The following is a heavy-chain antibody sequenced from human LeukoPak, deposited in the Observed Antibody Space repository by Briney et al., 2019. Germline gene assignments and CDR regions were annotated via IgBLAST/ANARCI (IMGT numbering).Heavy chain of an antibody. D-gene: IGHD2-8*01. CDR2: INPNSGGT. CDR3: AKYADFKPFDY. Sequence: ASVKVSCKASGYSFTAYYIHWVRQAPGQGLEWMGWINPNSGGTNYAQKFRGRVTMTRDASISTAYMELSGLTSDDTAIYYCAKYADFKPFDYWGQGTLVTVSS. CDR1: GYSFTAYY. J-gene: IGHJ4*02. V-gene: IGHV1-2*02.